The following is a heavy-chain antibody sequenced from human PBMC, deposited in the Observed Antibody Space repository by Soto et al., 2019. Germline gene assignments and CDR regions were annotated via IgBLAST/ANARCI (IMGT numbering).Heavy chain of an antibody. CDR3: ARTGGDYRNDAFDI. CDR1: GYTFTGYY. CDR2: INPNSGGT. D-gene: IGHD4-17*01. J-gene: IGHJ3*02. Sequence: ASVKVSCKASGYTFTGYYMHWVRQAPGQGLEWMGWINPNSGGTNYAQKFQGWVTMTRDTSISTAYMELSRLRSDDTAVYYCARTGGDYRNDAFDICGQGTMVTVSS. V-gene: IGHV1-2*04.